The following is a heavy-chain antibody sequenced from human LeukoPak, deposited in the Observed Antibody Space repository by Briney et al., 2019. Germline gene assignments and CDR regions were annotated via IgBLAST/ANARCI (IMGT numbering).Heavy chain of an antibody. J-gene: IGHJ5*02. Sequence: SETLSLTCTVSGDSISSFAYYWVWIRQPPGKGLELIGSIYYSGSAYYNPSLKSRLTISVDTTKNQFSLNLTSETAADTAIYYCARHDEPTYTYIWCDPLVRGTLVTVSS. CDR3: ARHDEPTYTYIWCDP. CDR1: GDSISSFAYY. V-gene: IGHV4-39*01. CDR2: IYYSGSA. D-gene: IGHD1-1*01.